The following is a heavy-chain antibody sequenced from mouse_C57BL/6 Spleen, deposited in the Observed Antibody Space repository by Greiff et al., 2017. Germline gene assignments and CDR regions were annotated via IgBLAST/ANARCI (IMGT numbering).Heavy chain of an antibody. D-gene: IGHD1-1*01. CDR3: ASSLCLTTVGARWYFDV. Sequence: QVQLQQPGAELVMPGASVTLSCKASGYTFTSYWMHWVKQRPGQGLEWIGELDPSDSYTNYTQKFKGKSTLTVDKSSSTAYMQRSRLTSEDSAVYYCASSLCLTTVGARWYFDVWGTGTTVTVSS. CDR2: LDPSDSYT. V-gene: IGHV1-69*01. CDR1: GYTFTSYW. J-gene: IGHJ1*03.